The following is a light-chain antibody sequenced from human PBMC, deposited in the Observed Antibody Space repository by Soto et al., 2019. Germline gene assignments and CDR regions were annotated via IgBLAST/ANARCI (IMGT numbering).Light chain of an antibody. CDR3: QQSYNTPQT. J-gene: IGKJ1*01. CDR2: AAR. CDR1: QNINSY. Sequence: DIQMTQSPSSLSASVGDRVTITCRASQNINSYLNWYQQTPGKAPKLLIYAARSLQSGVPSRFSGSGSGTEFTLTISSLHPEDFATYYCQQSYNTPQTFGHVTKVDI. V-gene: IGKV1-39*01.